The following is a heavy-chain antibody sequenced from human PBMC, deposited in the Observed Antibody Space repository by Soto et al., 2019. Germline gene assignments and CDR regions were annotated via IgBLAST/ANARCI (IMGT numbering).Heavy chain of an antibody. V-gene: IGHV1-69*13. CDR3: ARGGYYYDFWSGYYTGGLDY. CDR2: IIPIFGTA. J-gene: IGHJ4*02. Sequence: ASVKVSCKASGGTFSSYAISWVRRAPGQGLEWMGGIIPIFGTANYAQKFQGRVTITADESTSTAYMELSSLRSEDTAVYYCARGGYYYDFWSGYYTGGLDYWGQGTLVTVSS. CDR1: GGTFSSYA. D-gene: IGHD3-3*01.